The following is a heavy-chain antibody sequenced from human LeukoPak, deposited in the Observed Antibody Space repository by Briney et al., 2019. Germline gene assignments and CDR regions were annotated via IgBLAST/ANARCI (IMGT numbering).Heavy chain of an antibody. D-gene: IGHD2-2*01. CDR2: IYTSGST. J-gene: IGHJ2*01. CDR3: AGYPDIVVVPAAIDWYFDL. V-gene: IGHV4-4*07. CDR1: GGSISSYY. Sequence: SETLSLTCTVSGGSISSYYWSWIRQPAGKGLEWIGRIYTSGSTNYNPSLKSRVTMSVDTSKNQFSLKLSSVTAADTAVYYCAGYPDIVVVPAAIDWYFDLWGRGTLVTVSS.